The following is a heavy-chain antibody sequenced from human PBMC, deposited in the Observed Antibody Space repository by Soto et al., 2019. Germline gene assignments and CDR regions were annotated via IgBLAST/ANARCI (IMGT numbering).Heavy chain of an antibody. V-gene: IGHV1-18*01. CDR1: GYTFTNYG. J-gene: IGHJ3*01. CDR3: ARDLDYGGNSEASDV. CDR2: INVYNGNT. Sequence: GASVKVSCKASGYTFTNYGISWVRQAPGQGLEWMGWINVYNGNTKYAQKVQGRVTMTTDTSTSTAYMELRSLRSDDTAMYYCARDLDYGGNSEASDVWGQGTMVTVSS. D-gene: IGHD4-17*01.